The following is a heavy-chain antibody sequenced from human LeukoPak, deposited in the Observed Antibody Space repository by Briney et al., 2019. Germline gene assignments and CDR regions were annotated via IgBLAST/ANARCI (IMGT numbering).Heavy chain of an antibody. CDR2: ITGGGVST. J-gene: IGHJ2*01. CDR1: GFTFSNYA. Sequence: GGSLRLSCAASGFTFSNYAMSWVRQAPGKELEWVSAITGGGVSTYYTDSVRGRFTISRDNSKNTLYLQMNSLRDDDTAVYYCAKKRSSGPGDFDLWGRGTLVTVSS. D-gene: IGHD6-19*01. V-gene: IGHV3-23*01. CDR3: AKKRSSGPGDFDL.